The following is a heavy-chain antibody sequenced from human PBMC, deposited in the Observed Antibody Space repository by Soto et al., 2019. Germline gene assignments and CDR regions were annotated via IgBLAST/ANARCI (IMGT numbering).Heavy chain of an antibody. D-gene: IGHD3-10*01. CDR3: AREPYGSGSYYIQHHYNQMDV. CDR1: GYIFKSYG. J-gene: IGHJ6*02. CDR2: ISAYSGNT. Sequence: QVQLVQSGAEVKKPGASVRVSCKTSGYIFKSYGISWVRQAPGQGLEWMGWISAYSGNTYYAQKVQGRVTMSTDTSTSTAYMDLRSLRSDDTAVYYCAREPYGSGSYYIQHHYNQMDVWGQGTTVTVSS. V-gene: IGHV1-18*01.